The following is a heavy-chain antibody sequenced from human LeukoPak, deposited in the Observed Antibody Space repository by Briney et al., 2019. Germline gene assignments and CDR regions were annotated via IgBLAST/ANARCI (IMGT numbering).Heavy chain of an antibody. CDR3: ARVAAEVVGVPGAIGFGWLRRDYYYMDV. V-gene: IGHV1-46*01. CDR1: GYTFTSYY. Sequence: ASVKVSCKASGYTFTSYYMHWVRQAPGQGLEWMGIINPSGGSTSYAQKFQGRVTMTRDMSTSTVYMELSSLRSEDTAVYYCARVAAEVVGVPGAIGFGWLRRDYYYMDVWGKGTTVIVSS. D-gene: IGHD2-2*02. CDR2: INPSGGST. J-gene: IGHJ6*03.